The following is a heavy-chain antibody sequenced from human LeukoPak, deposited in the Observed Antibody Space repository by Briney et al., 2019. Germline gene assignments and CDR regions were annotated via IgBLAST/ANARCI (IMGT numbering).Heavy chain of an antibody. D-gene: IGHD2-15*01. CDR1: GGSISSYY. J-gene: IGHJ4*02. V-gene: IGHV4-59*01. CDR3: ARRGENCSGGSCYGLDY. Sequence: PSETLSLTSTVSGGSISSYYWSWIRQPPGEGLEWIGYIYYSGSTNYNPSLKSRVTISVDTSKNQFSLKLGSVTAADTAVYYCARRGENCSGGSCYGLDYWGQGTLVTVSS. CDR2: IYYSGST.